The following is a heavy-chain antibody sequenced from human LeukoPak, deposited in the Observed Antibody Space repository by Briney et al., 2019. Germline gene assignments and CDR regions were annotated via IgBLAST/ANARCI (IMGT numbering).Heavy chain of an antibody. J-gene: IGHJ6*04. CDR3: ARDSNEYSSPPDV. D-gene: IGHD6-13*01. Sequence: GGSLRLSCAASGFTFSSYAMHWVRQAPGKGLEWVAVISYDGSNKYYADSVKGRFTISRDNAKNSLYLQMNSLRAEDTAVYYCARDSNEYSSPPDVWGKGTTVTVSS. V-gene: IGHV3-30-3*01. CDR2: ISYDGSNK. CDR1: GFTFSSYA.